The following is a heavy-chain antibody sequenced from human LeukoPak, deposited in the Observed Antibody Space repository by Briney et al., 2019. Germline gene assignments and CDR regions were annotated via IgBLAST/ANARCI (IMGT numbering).Heavy chain of an antibody. V-gene: IGHV1-58*01. Sequence: SVKVSCKASGFTFTRSAVQWVRQARGQGLEWMGWIVVGSGNTKYAQKFQERVTITRDMSTSTVYMELSSLRSEDTAVYYCAAARGATIELLDYWGQGTLVTVSS. CDR2: IVVGSGNT. J-gene: IGHJ4*02. CDR3: AAARGATIELLDY. D-gene: IGHD5-12*01. CDR1: GFTFTRSA.